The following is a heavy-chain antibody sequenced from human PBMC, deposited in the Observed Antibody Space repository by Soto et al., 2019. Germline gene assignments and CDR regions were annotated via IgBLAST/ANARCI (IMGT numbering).Heavy chain of an antibody. J-gene: IGHJ3*02. CDR2: IIPIFGTA. CDR3: AAELYSGGSCCSFDI. CDR1: GGTFSSYA. D-gene: IGHD2-15*01. V-gene: IGHV1-69*05. Sequence: SVKVSCKASGGTFSSYAISWVRQAPGQGLEWMGGIIPIFGTANYAQKFQGRVTITRDMSTSTVHMELSSLRSEDTAAYYCAAELYSGGSCCSFDIWGQGTMVTVSS.